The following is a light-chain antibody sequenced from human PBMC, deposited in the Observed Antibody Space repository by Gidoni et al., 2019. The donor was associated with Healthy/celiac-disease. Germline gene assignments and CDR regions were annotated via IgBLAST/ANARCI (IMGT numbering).Light chain of an antibody. CDR1: QSVSSY. V-gene: IGKV3-11*01. J-gene: IGKJ1*01. CDR3: QQRSNWPPT. Sequence: PATLSLSPGERATLSCRASQSVSSYLAWYQQKPGQAPRLLIYDASNRATGIPARFSGSGSGTDFTLTISSLEPEDFAVYYCQQRSNWPPTFGQGTKVEIK. CDR2: DAS.